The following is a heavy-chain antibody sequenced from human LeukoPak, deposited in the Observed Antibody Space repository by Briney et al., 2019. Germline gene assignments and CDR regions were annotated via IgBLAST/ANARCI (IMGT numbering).Heavy chain of an antibody. CDR2: IKEDGSEK. CDR3: ARDTIAAGD. Sequence: GGSLRLSCAVSGFTFSDYRVSWVRQAPGKGLEWVANIKEDGSEKYYVDSVKGRFAISRDNAKGSLYLQMNSLRAEDTAMYYCARDTIAAGDWGQGTLVTVSS. J-gene: IGHJ4*02. D-gene: IGHD6-13*01. V-gene: IGHV3-7*01. CDR1: GFTFSDYR.